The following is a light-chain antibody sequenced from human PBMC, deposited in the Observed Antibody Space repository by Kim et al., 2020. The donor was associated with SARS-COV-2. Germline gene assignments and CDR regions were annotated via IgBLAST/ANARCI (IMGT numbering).Light chain of an antibody. CDR1: QSLSKN. J-gene: IGKJ1*01. Sequence: EIVLTQSPATLSVSPGERATLSCRASQSLSKNYLAWYQQKSGQAPRLLIYGASIRATGIPARFSGSGSGTEFTLTISSLQSEDFAVYCCQQYHDWPPRMTFGQGTKVDIK. V-gene: IGKV3-15*01. CDR2: GAS. CDR3: QQYHDWPPRMT.